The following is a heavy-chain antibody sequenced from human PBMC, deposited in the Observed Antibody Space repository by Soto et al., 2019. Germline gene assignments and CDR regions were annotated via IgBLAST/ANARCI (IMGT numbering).Heavy chain of an antibody. J-gene: IGHJ4*02. CDR2: IKSKTDGGTA. V-gene: IGHV3-15*01. Sequence: GGSLRLSCVASGFNLSHPWMTWVRQAAGEGLEWVGRIKSKTDGGTADYAAPVKGRATISRDDSKNTVYLQMNSLKTEDTAVYYCTTGIYYDILTGYHNVAYWGQGALVTVYS. CDR3: TTGIYYDILTGYHNVAY. D-gene: IGHD3-9*01. CDR1: GFNLSHPW.